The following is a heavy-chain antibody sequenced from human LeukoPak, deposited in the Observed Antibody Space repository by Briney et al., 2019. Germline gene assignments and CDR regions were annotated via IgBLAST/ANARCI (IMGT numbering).Heavy chain of an antibody. CDR3: ASFRGYIS. D-gene: IGHD5-18*01. J-gene: IGHJ4*02. CDR2: MNPNRGNT. CDR1: RDTFTIYD. Sequence: ASVKVSCKASRDTFTIYDISCVPHATRQRLGWMGWMNPNRGNTGYTQKSQGRVTMTRNTSISTAYMELSSLRSGATPVYYCASFRGYISWGEGTLVTASS. V-gene: IGHV1-8*01.